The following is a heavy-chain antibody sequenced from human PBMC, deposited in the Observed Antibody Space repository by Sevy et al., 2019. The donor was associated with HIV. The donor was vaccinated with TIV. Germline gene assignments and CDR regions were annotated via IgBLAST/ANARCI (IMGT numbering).Heavy chain of an antibody. D-gene: IGHD3-10*01. V-gene: IGHV3-48*03. J-gene: IGHJ3*01. Sequence: GGSLRLSCAASGFIFSSYEMSWVRQAPGKGLEWISYIGSSGSNVYHADSVKGRFTISRDNAQNSLYLQMNSLGVEDTAVYYCNRITLQGEDAFDLWGQGTMVAVSS. CDR2: IGSSGSNV. CDR1: GFIFSSYE. CDR3: NRITLQGEDAFDL.